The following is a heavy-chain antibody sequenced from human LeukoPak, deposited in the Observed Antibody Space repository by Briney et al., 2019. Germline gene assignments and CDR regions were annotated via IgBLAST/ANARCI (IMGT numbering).Heavy chain of an antibody. Sequence: GGSLRLSCAASGFTFSSYGMHWVRQAPGKGLEWVAVISYDGSNKYYADSVKGRFTISRDNSKNTLCLQMNSLRAEDTAVYYCAKEDYGDYFDYWGQGTLVTVSS. CDR3: AKEDYGDYFDY. CDR1: GFTFSSYG. D-gene: IGHD4-17*01. V-gene: IGHV3-30*18. CDR2: ISYDGSNK. J-gene: IGHJ4*02.